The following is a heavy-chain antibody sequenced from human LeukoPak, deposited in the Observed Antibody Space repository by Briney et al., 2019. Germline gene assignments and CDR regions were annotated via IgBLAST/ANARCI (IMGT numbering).Heavy chain of an antibody. CDR2: IYTSGST. Sequence: SQTLSLTCTVSGGSISSGSYYWSWIRQPAGKGLEWIGRIYTSGSTNYNPSLKSRVTISVDTSKNQFSLKLSSVTAADTAVYYCARHRITMVRGDPFDYWGQGTLVTVSS. D-gene: IGHD3-10*01. J-gene: IGHJ4*02. V-gene: IGHV4-61*02. CDR3: ARHRITMVRGDPFDY. CDR1: GGSISSGSYY.